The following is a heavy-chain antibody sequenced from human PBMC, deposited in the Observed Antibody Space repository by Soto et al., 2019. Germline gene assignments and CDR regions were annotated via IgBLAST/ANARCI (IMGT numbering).Heavy chain of an antibody. J-gene: IGHJ4*02. CDR3: AGPGYSSQDY. Sequence: GGSLRLSCAASGFTFSSFALSWVRQAPGKGLEWVSAISGSGNGTDYADSVKGRFTISRDNSKNTLYLQMNSLRAEDTAVYYCAGPGYSSQDYWGQGALVTVSS. CDR1: GFTFSSFA. CDR2: ISGSGNGT. V-gene: IGHV3-23*01. D-gene: IGHD5-18*01.